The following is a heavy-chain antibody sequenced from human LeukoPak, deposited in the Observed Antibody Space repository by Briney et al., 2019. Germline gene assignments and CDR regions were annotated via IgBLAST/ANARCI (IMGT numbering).Heavy chain of an antibody. CDR1: GYTFTSYY. Sequence: ASVKVSCKASGYTFTSYYTHWVRQAPGQGLEWMGIINPSGGSTSYAQKFQGRVTMTRDTSTSTVYMELSSLRSEDTAVYYCARDLFPQYCSGGSCQYFQHWGQGTLVTVSS. CDR3: ARDLFPQYCSGGSCQYFQH. CDR2: INPSGGST. J-gene: IGHJ1*01. D-gene: IGHD2-15*01. V-gene: IGHV1-46*01.